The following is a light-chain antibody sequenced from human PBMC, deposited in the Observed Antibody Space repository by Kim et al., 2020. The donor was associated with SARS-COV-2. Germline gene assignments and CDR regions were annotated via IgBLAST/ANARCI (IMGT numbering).Light chain of an antibody. CDR1: SGINVGTYR. CDR2: YNSDSDN. Sequence: QPVLTQPSSLSASPGASASLTCTLRSGINVGTYRIYWYQQKPGSPPQYLLRYNSDSDNQQGSGVPSRFSGSKDASANAGILLISGLQSEDEADYYCMIWHSSAWVFGGGTQLTVL. CDR3: MIWHSSAWV. V-gene: IGLV5-45*03. J-gene: IGLJ3*02.